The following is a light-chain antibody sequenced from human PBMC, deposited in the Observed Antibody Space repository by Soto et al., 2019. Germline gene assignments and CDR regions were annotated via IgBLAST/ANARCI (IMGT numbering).Light chain of an antibody. J-gene: IGKJ4*01. CDR1: QGISSW. CDR2: KAS. V-gene: IGKV1-12*01. CDR3: QHYNERPLT. Sequence: EIQMTQSPSSVSTSVGDRVTITCRASQGISSWLAWYQQKPGKAPKLLIYKASTLKSGVPSRFSGSGSGTEFTLTISSLQSEDFAVYYCQHYNERPLTFGGGTKVDIK.